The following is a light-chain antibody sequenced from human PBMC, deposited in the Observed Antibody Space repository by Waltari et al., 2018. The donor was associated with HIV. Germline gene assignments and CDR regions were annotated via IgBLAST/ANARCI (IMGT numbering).Light chain of an antibody. J-gene: IGLJ3*02. CDR3: AAWDDSLNGWV. Sequence: QSVLTQPPSASGTPGQRVTISCSGRSSNIGSNTAHWYQQLPGTAPKLLIYSNNQRPSGVPDRFAGSKSGTSASLAISGLQSEDEADYYCAAWDDSLNGWVFGGGTKLTVL. CDR2: SNN. V-gene: IGLV1-44*01. CDR1: SSNIGSNT.